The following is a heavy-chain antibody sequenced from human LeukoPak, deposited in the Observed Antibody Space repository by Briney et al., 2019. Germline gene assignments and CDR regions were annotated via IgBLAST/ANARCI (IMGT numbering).Heavy chain of an antibody. CDR3: ATQWGYCSSTSCSHFDY. CDR2: IIPIFGTA. D-gene: IGHD2-2*01. J-gene: IGHJ4*02. V-gene: IGHV1-69*01. CDR1: GGTFSSYA. Sequence: GASVKVSCKASGGTFSSYAISWVRQATGQGLEWMGGIIPIFGTADYAQKFQGRVTITADESTSTAYMELSSLRSEDTAVYYCATQWGYCSSTSCSHFDYWGQGTLVTVSS.